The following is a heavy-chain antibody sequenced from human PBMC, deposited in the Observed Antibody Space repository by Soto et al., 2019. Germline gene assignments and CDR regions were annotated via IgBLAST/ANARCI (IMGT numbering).Heavy chain of an antibody. J-gene: IGHJ4*02. V-gene: IGHV3-30*18. Sequence: PGGSLRLSCTDSGFSLNTYVMDWVRQAPGKGLEWVARILYDGSKEYYADPVKGRFTISRDNSKNTLYLQMDRLRVEDTAVYFCAKGLALMADHWGQGTPVAVSS. CDR2: ILYDGSKE. CDR3: AKGLALMADH. CDR1: GFSLNTYV. D-gene: IGHD2-21*01.